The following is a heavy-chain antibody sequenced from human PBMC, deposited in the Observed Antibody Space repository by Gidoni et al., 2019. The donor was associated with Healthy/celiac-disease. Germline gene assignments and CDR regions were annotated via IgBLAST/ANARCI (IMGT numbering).Heavy chain of an antibody. CDR3: ARTTPHAYCSGGSCYSHFDY. CDR2: IIPTFGTA. CDR1: GGTSSSYA. Sequence: QVQLVQSGAEVKKPGSSVKVSCTSSGGTSSSYAISWVRQAPGQGLEWMGGIIPTFGTANYAQKFQGRVTITADESTSTAYMELSSLRSEDTAVYYCARTTPHAYCSGGSCYSHFDYWGQGTLVTVSS. V-gene: IGHV1-69*01. D-gene: IGHD2-15*01. J-gene: IGHJ4*02.